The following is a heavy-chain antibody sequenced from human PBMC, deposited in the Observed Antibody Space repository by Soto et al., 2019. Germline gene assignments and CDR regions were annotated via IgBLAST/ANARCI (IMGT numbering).Heavy chain of an antibody. J-gene: IGHJ6*02. D-gene: IGHD6-13*01. CDR3: APWYSSRLDV. CDR1: GFTFSSYA. CDR2: NSGSGGST. Sequence: EVQLLESGGGLVQPGGSLRLSCAASGFTFSSYAMSWVRQAPGKGLEWVSANSGSGGSTYYADSVKGRFTISRDNSKHTLELQMNSLRAEDTAVYYCAPWYSSRLDVWGQGTTVTVSS. V-gene: IGHV3-23*01.